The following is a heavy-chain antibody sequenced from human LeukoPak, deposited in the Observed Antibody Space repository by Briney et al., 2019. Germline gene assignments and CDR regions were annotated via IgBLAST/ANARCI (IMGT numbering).Heavy chain of an antibody. CDR2: ISAQSGNT. CDR1: GYTFTSFG. Sequence: GASVKVSCKASGYTFTSFGISWVRQAPGQGLEWVGWISAQSGNTEYAQKFRDRVTMTTETATTTAYMDLTSLTSDDTAFYFCARAYCGAGSCYLDYWGQGTLVTVSS. J-gene: IGHJ4*02. D-gene: IGHD2-21*01. CDR3: ARAYCGAGSCYLDY. V-gene: IGHV1-18*01.